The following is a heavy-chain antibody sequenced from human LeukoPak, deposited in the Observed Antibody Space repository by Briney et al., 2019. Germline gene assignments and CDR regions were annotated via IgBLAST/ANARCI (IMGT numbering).Heavy chain of an antibody. V-gene: IGHV4-30-2*01. CDR1: GGSISSGGYS. Sequence: SQTLSLTCAVSGGSISSGGYSWSWIRQPPGKGLEWIGYIYHSGSTYYNPSLKSRVTISVDRSKNQFSLKLSSVTAADTAVYYCASLRFLEWLLYPEDDYWGQGTLVTVSS. CDR3: ASLRFLEWLLYPEDDY. CDR2: IYHSGST. J-gene: IGHJ4*02. D-gene: IGHD3-3*01.